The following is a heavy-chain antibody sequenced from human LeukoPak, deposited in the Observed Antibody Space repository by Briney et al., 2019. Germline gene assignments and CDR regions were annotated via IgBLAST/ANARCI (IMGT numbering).Heavy chain of an antibody. CDR1: GFTFSSYA. D-gene: IGHD5-24*01. CDR3: AKADGYNFLGYFDY. Sequence: GGSLRLSCAASGFTFSSYAMSWVRQAPGKGLECVSGIGGGDGSTYYADSVRGRFTISRDNSENTLYLQMDSLRAEDTAVYYCAKADGYNFLGYFDYWGQGTLVTVSS. CDR2: IGGGDGST. J-gene: IGHJ4*02. V-gene: IGHV3-23*01.